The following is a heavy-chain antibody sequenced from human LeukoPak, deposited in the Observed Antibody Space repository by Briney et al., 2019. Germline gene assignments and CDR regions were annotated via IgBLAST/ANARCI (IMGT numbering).Heavy chain of an antibody. CDR3: ARGYCSSTSCYFDGWY. D-gene: IGHD2-2*01. J-gene: IGHJ4*02. CDR1: GFTFSDYY. Sequence: GGSLRLSCAASGFTFSDYYMSWIRQAPGKGLEWVSYIRSSGSTIYYADSVKGRFTISRDNAKNSLYLQMNSLRAEDTAVYYCARGYCSSTSCYFDGWYWGQGTLVTVSS. V-gene: IGHV3-11*01. CDR2: IRSSGSTI.